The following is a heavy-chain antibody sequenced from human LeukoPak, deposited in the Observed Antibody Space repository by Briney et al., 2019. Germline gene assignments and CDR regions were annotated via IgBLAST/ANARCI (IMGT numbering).Heavy chain of an antibody. J-gene: IGHJ5*02. CDR2: IIPIFGTA. D-gene: IGHD6-13*01. V-gene: IGHV1-69*05. Sequence: GASVRVSCKASGYTFTSYDINWVRQAAGQGLEWMGGIIPIFGTANYAQKFQGRVTITTDKSTSTAYMELSSLRSEDTAVYYCARAAIAAAGTIAWFDPWGQGTLVTVSS. CDR3: ARAAIAAAGTIAWFDP. CDR1: GYTFTSYD.